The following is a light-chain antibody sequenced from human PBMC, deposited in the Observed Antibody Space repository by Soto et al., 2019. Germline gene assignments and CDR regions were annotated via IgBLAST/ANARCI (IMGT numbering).Light chain of an antibody. CDR3: QHYGNSLLT. Sequence: EIVLTQSPGTLSLSPGERATLSCRASQTVDSRYLAWYQQKPGQAPGVLIYGSDIRAAGVPERFGGSGSWTDFTLTSSRLEPEDFAVYYCQHYGNSLLTFGGGTKVEIK. J-gene: IGKJ4*01. CDR1: QTVDSRY. CDR2: GSD. V-gene: IGKV3-20*01.